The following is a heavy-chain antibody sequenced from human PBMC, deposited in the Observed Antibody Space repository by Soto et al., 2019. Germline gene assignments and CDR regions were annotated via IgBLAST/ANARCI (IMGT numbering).Heavy chain of an antibody. V-gene: IGHV4-38-2*01. CDR2: IYHSGST. Sequence: SETLSLTCAFSVYSISSGYYWGWIRQPPGKGLEWIGSIYHSGSTYYNPSLKSRVTISVDTSKNQFSLKLSSVTAADTAVYYCARVLENWFDPWGQGTLVTVSS. CDR3: ARVLENWFDP. CDR1: VYSISSGYY. J-gene: IGHJ5*02.